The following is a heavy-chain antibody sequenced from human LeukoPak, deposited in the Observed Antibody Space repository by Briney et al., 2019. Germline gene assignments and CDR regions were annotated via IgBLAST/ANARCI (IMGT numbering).Heavy chain of an antibody. J-gene: IGHJ4*02. D-gene: IGHD3-22*01. V-gene: IGHV3-7*03. Sequence: GGSLRLSCAASGFTFSSYWMSWVRQAPGKGREWVANIKQDGSEKYYVDSVKGRFTISRDNAKNTLYLQMNSLRAEDTAVYYCARVDSSGYYFGKRTPTGIDYWGQGTLVTVSS. CDR3: ARVDSSGYYFGKRTPTGIDY. CDR1: GFTFSSYW. CDR2: IKQDGSEK.